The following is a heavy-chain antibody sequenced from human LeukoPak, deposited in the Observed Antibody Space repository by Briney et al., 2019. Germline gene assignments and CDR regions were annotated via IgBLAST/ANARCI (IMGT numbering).Heavy chain of an antibody. Sequence: SETLSLTCAVYGGSFSGYYWSWIRQPPGKGLEWIGEINHSGSTNYNPSLKSRVTISVDTSKNQFSLKLSSVTAADTAVYYCARDQTYYYGSGSYSGSYYYGMDVWGQGTTVTASS. J-gene: IGHJ6*02. CDR1: GGSFSGYY. CDR3: ARDQTYYYGSGSYSGSYYYGMDV. CDR2: INHSGST. V-gene: IGHV4-34*01. D-gene: IGHD3-10*01.